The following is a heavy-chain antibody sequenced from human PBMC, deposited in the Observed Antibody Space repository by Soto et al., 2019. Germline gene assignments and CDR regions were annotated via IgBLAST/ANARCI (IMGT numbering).Heavy chain of an antibody. CDR2: TPNDGNKK. V-gene: IGHV3-30*03. J-gene: IGHJ4*02. CDR3: ATESGWY. Sequence: VQLVESGGGVVQPGRSLRLSCAASGFTFTSYGMHWVRQAPGKGLEWLAFTPNDGNKKYYADSVKGRFTISRDNSKNTLYLQMNNLRPEDTAVYYCATESGWYLGQGTLVAVSS. D-gene: IGHD6-19*01. CDR1: GFTFTSYG.